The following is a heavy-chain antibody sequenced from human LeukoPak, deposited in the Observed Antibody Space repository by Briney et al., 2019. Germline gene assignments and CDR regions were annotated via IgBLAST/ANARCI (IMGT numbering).Heavy chain of an antibody. CDR2: INPNSGGT. J-gene: IGHJ4*02. CDR1: GYTFTDYY. V-gene: IGHV1-2*02. D-gene: IGHD2-21*02. Sequence: ASVKVSCKASGYTFTDYYLHWVRQAPGQGLEWMGWINPNSGGTKNAQKFQGRVTMTRDTSISIAYMELSRLRSDDTAVYYCAREAYCGGDCRSPFFDYWGQGTLVTVSS. CDR3: AREAYCGGDCRSPFFDY.